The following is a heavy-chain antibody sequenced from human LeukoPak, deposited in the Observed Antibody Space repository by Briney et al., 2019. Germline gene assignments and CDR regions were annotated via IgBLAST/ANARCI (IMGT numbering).Heavy chain of an antibody. CDR2: IYYTGST. J-gene: IGHJ4*02. CDR1: GGSIRSYY. CDR3: ARARATWGEKADSDSSATFDY. Sequence: PSETLSLTCTVSGGSIRSYYWSWIRQPPGKGLEWIGYIYYTGSTNYNPSLKSRVTISLDTSKNQFSLKLSFVTAADTAVYYCARARATWGEKADSDSSATFDYWGQGTLVTVSS. V-gene: IGHV4-59*01. D-gene: IGHD1-26*01.